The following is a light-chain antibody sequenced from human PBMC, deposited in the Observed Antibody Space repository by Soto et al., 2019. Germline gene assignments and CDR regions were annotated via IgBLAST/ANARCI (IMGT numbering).Light chain of an antibody. Sequence: ETVMTQSPATLSVSPGERPTLSCRASQSVGSNLAWYQQKPGRAPRLLIYGASTRATGIPARFSGSGSGTEFTLTISSLQSADFAVYYCQEGTYWPAFGGGTKVEIK. CDR2: GAS. V-gene: IGKV3-15*01. CDR1: QSVGSN. CDR3: QEGTYWPA. J-gene: IGKJ4*01.